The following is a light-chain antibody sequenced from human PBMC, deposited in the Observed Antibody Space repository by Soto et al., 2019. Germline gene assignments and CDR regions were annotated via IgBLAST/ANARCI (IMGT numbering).Light chain of an antibody. CDR1: QSISSW. J-gene: IGKJ1*01. Sequence: EIQMTQSPATLSASVEDRVTIPCRASQSISSWLAWYQQKPGKAPKLLIYKASSLESGVPSRFSGSGSGTEFTLTISSLQPDDFATYYCQQYNSYPWTFGQGTKVDI. CDR3: QQYNSYPWT. CDR2: KAS. V-gene: IGKV1-5*03.